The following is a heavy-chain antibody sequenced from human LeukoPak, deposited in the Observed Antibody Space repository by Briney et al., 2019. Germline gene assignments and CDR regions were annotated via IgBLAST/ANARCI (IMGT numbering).Heavy chain of an antibody. D-gene: IGHD1-26*01. J-gene: IGHJ4*02. CDR2: MNPNSGNT. Sequence: ASVKVSCKASGGTFSSYAISWVRQATGQGLEWMGWMNPNSGNTGYAQKFQGRVTMTRNTSISTAYMELSSLRSEDTAMYYCARPSGSYYDFDYWGQGTLVTVSS. V-gene: IGHV1-8*02. CDR3: ARPSGSYYDFDY. CDR1: GGTFSSYA.